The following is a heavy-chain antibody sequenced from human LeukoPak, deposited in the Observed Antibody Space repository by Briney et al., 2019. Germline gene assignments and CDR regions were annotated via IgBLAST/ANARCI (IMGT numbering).Heavy chain of an antibody. CDR3: ARLLLGDSSGYSRPSWFDP. J-gene: IGHJ5*02. V-gene: IGHV4-34*01. D-gene: IGHD3-22*01. CDR1: GGSFSGYY. Sequence: SETLSLTCAVSGGSFSGYYWSWIRQPPGKGLEWIGEINHSGSTNYNPSLKSRVTISVDTSKNQFSLKLSSVTAADTAVYYCARLLLGDSSGYSRPSWFDPWGQGTLVTVSS. CDR2: INHSGST.